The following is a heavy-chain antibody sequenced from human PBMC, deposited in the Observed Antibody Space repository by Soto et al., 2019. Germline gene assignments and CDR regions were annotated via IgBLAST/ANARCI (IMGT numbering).Heavy chain of an antibody. Sequence: ASVKVSCKVSGYTLTELSMHWVRQAPGKGLEWMGGFDPEDGETIYAQKFQGRVTMTEDTSTDTAYMELSSLRSEDTAVYYCATRGYSYDPFDYWGQGTLVTVSS. D-gene: IGHD5-18*01. CDR2: FDPEDGET. V-gene: IGHV1-24*01. CDR3: ATRGYSYDPFDY. CDR1: GYTLTELS. J-gene: IGHJ4*02.